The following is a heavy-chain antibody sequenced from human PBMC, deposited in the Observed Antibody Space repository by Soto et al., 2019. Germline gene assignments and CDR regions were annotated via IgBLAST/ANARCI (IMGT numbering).Heavy chain of an antibody. J-gene: IGHJ5*02. CDR1: GFSFGEYA. CDR2: IRNPGYGGTT. Sequence: GGSLRLSCPTSGFSFGEYAMTWVRQAPGKGLEWVGFIRNPGYGGTTEYATSVKGRFIISRDDSMSSAYLQLNSLKVDDSAVYYCGRGSFGYYGPWGQGTLVTVSS. CDR3: GRGSFGYYGP. V-gene: IGHV3-49*04. D-gene: IGHD3-22*01.